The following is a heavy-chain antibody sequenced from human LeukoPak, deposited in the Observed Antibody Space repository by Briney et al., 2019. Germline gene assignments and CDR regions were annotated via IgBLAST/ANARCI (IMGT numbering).Heavy chain of an antibody. CDR3: ARDAYYHYGMDV. CDR2: ISSSSSYI. J-gene: IGHJ6*02. V-gene: IGHV3-21*01. CDR1: GFTFSSYS. Sequence: GGSLRLSCAGSGFTFSSYSMNWVRQAPGKGLEWVSSISSSSSYIYYADSVKGRFTISRDNAKNSLYLQMNSLRAEDTAVYYCARDAYYHYGMDVWGQGTTVTVSS.